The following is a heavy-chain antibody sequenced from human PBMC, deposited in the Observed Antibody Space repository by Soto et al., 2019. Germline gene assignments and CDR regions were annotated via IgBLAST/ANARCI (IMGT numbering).Heavy chain of an antibody. Sequence: EVQLVESGGGLVQPGGSLRLSCAASGFTFSSHWMHWVRRVPGRGLVWVSRINTDGSSADYVDSVKGRFTVSRDNAKNMLYLQMNSLRVEDTAVYYCARDGEGFWGQGTLVTVSS. CDR3: ARDGEGF. CDR1: GFTFSSHW. J-gene: IGHJ4*02. CDR2: INTDGSSA. V-gene: IGHV3-74*01. D-gene: IGHD2-21*01.